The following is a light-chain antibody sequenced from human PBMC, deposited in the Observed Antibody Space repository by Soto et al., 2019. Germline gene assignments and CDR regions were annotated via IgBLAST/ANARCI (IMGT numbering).Light chain of an antibody. CDR2: GAS. CDR3: QQYGSSGT. CDR1: QSISSQ. V-gene: IGKV3-20*01. Sequence: EIVLTQSPGTLSLSPGERATLSCRASQSISSQLAWYQQKPGQAPRLLIYGASNRATGIPDRFSGSGSWTDFTLTISRLEPEDFAVYYCQQYGSSGTFGQGTKVDI. J-gene: IGKJ1*01.